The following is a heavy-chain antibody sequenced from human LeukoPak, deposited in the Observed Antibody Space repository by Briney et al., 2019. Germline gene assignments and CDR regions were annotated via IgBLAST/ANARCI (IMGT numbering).Heavy chain of an antibody. CDR1: GFTFSDHC. Sequence: SLRLACAASGFTFSDHCMDWVRQAPGKGREWLGRSRNRAESYTTKYDASVKGRSTNSRNDSKISLYLQMNSLETEDTALYCCTRGMTTSRGFDSWGQGTLVTVSS. CDR2: SRNRAESYTT. CDR3: TRGMTTSRGFDS. D-gene: IGHD4-17*01. V-gene: IGHV3-72*01. J-gene: IGHJ4*02.